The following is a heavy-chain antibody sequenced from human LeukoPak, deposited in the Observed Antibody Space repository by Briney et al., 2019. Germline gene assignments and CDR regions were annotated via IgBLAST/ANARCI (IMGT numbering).Heavy chain of an antibody. CDR2: IKQDRSTK. V-gene: IGHV3-7*01. CDR1: GFTFSNSW. Sequence: GGSLRLSCAASGFTFSNSWMAWVRQAPGKGLEWVANIKQDRSTKHYAESLKGRFTISRDNPKSSVYVQMNSLRADDTAVYYCARDTDGSLDYLGQGKLFTVAS. J-gene: IGHJ4*02. CDR3: ARDTDGSLDY. D-gene: IGHD1-26*01.